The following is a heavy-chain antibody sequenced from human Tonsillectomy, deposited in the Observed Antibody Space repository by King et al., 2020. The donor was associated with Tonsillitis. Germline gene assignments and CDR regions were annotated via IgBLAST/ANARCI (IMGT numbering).Heavy chain of an antibody. CDR3: TTEYGGRSSDFDH. Sequence: VQLVESGGGLVKPGGSLRLSCAASGFTFNNAWLSWVRQAPGKGLEWIGRIKGKIYGGTTDYAAPMKGRFTISTDDSKNMMYLQMNSLEIEDTAVYYCTTEYGGRSSDFDHWGQGTLVTVSS. J-gene: IGHJ4*02. CDR2: IKGKIYGGTT. D-gene: IGHD3-16*01. V-gene: IGHV3-15*01. CDR1: GFTFNNAW.